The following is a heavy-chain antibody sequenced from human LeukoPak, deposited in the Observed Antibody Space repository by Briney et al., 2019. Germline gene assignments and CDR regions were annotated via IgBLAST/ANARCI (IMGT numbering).Heavy chain of an antibody. CDR2: IYYSGST. D-gene: IGHD3-22*01. J-gene: IGHJ4*02. CDR1: GGSISGDY. V-gene: IGHV4-31*03. CDR3: AREKYYYNSSAYYQSHFDY. Sequence: SETLSLTCTVSGGSISGDYWRWIRQHPGKGLEWIGYIYYSGSTYYNPSLESRVTISVDTSKNQFSLKLTSVTAADTAVYYCAREKYYYNSSAYYQSHFDYWGQGTLVTVSS.